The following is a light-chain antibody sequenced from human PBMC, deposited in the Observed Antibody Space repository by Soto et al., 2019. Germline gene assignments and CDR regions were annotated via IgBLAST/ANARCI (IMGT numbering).Light chain of an antibody. CDR1: SSDIGGYNF. J-gene: IGLJ1*01. CDR3: NSYRTVSTYV. CDR2: DVG. V-gene: IGLV2-14*01. Sequence: QSALTQPASVSGSPGQSITIACTGTSSDIGGYNFVSWYQQHPGKAPKLLIYDVGNRPSGVSNRVSGSQSGNTASLTISGLQAEDEAHYYCNSYRTVSTYVFGTGTKVTVL.